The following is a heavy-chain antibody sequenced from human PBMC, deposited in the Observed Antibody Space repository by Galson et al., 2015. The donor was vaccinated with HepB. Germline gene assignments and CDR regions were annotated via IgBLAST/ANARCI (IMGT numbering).Heavy chain of an antibody. CDR3: ASAITMIRGIFFQKKYGLDV. J-gene: IGHJ6*02. D-gene: IGHD3-10*01. Sequence: SVTVSCKASGGTFRSYAISWGRQAPGQGLEWMGGIIPLFNTSNYALKFQDRVTITADKSTNTSYMDLTSLRSADTAVYYCASAITMIRGIFFQKKYGLDVWGQGATVTVSS. V-gene: IGHV1-69*06. CDR1: GGTFRSYA. CDR2: IIPLFNTS.